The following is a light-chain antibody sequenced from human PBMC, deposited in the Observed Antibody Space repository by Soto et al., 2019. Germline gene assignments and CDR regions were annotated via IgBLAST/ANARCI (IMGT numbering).Light chain of an antibody. J-gene: IGKJ3*01. CDR2: AAS. CDR3: QKYNSAPPGFT. V-gene: IGKV1-27*01. CDR1: QGISNY. Sequence: DIQMTQSPSSLSASVGDRVTITCRASQGISNYLAWYQQKPGKVPKLLIYAASTLQSGVPSRFSGSGSGTDFTLTISSLQPEDVATYYCQKYNSAPPGFTFGPGPKWISN.